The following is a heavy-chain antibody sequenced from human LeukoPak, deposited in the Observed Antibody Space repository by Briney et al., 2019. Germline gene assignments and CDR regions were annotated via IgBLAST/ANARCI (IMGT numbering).Heavy chain of an antibody. D-gene: IGHD2-2*02. CDR2: ISAYNGNT. V-gene: IGHV1-18*01. Sequence: ASVKVSCKASGYIFTSYGISWVRQAPGQGLEWMGWISAYNGNTNYAQKLQGRVTMTTDTSTSTAYMELRSLRSDDTAVYYCARDAPVYCSSTSCYIDYFDYWGQGTLVTVSS. J-gene: IGHJ4*02. CDR3: ARDAPVYCSSTSCYIDYFDY. CDR1: GYIFTSYG.